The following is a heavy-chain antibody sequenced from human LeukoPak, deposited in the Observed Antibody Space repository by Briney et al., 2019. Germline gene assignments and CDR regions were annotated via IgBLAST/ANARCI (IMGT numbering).Heavy chain of an antibody. V-gene: IGHV3-23*01. Sequence: GGSLRLSCVVSGFTFNNYVMNWVRQAPGKGLEWVSAISANGGTTYYADSVRGRFTISRDTSENTLYLQMNSLRAEDTAVYYCAKGQSSETRFDYWGRGTLVTVSS. CDR1: GFTFNNYV. CDR3: AKGQSSETRFDY. CDR2: ISANGGTT. D-gene: IGHD6-6*01. J-gene: IGHJ4*02.